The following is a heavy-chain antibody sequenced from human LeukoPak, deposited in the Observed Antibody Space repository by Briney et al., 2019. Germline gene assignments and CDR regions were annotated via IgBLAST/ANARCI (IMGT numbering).Heavy chain of an antibody. CDR3: ARDDYYDSSAYRENPFDV. CDR1: GYPFTDYY. Sequence: SVKVSCKASGYPFTDYYMHWVRQAPGQGLEWMGGIIPILGTTNYAQKFQGRVTITADESTSTLYMELRSLRSEDTAIYYCARDDYYDSSAYRENPFDVWGQGTMVTVSS. V-gene: IGHV1-69*13. D-gene: IGHD3-22*01. CDR2: IIPILGTT. J-gene: IGHJ3*01.